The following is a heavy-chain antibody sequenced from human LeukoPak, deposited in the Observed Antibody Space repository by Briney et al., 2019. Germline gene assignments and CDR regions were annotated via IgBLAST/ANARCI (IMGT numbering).Heavy chain of an antibody. D-gene: IGHD3-22*01. Sequence: GGSLRLSCAASGFTFSSYAMSWVRQAPGKGLEWVSAISGSGGSTYYADSVKGRFTISRDNSKNTLYLQMNSLRAEDTAVYYCAKDVNYCDSSGYYFDYWGQGTLVTVSS. J-gene: IGHJ4*02. CDR3: AKDVNYCDSSGYYFDY. CDR2: ISGSGGST. CDR1: GFTFSSYA. V-gene: IGHV3-23*01.